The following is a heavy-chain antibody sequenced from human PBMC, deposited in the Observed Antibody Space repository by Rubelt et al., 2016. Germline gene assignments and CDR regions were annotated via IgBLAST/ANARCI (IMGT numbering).Heavy chain of an antibody. D-gene: IGHD6-19*01. J-gene: IGHJ4*02. V-gene: IGHV4-39*01. Sequence: QLQLQESGPGLVKPSETLSLTCTVSGGSISSSSYYWGWIRQPPGKGLEWIGSIYYSGSTYYNPSLKSLVTISVDTSKNQFSLKLSSLTAADTAVYYCARLEVSSGPYFDYWGQGTLVTVSS. CDR3: ARLEVSSGPYFDY. CDR1: GGSISSSSYY. CDR2: IYYSGST.